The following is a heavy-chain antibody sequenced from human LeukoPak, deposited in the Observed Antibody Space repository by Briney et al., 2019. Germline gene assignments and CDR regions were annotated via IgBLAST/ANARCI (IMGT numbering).Heavy chain of an antibody. V-gene: IGHV4-59*08. CDR2: IYYSGST. J-gene: IGHJ4*02. Sequence: QPSETLSLTCTVSGGSISSYYWSWIRQPPGKGLEWIGYIYYSGSTNYNPSLKSRVTISVDTSKNQFSLKLSSVTAADTAVYYCARISSGWFYYFDYWGQGTLVTVSS. CDR1: GGSISSYY. D-gene: IGHD6-19*01. CDR3: ARISSGWFYYFDY.